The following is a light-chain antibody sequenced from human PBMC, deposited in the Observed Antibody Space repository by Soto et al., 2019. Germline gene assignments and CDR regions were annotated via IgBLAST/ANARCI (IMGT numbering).Light chain of an antibody. CDR3: QQSYSTPRWT. V-gene: IGKV1-39*01. CDR1: QSISSY. Sequence: DIQMTQSPSSLSASVGDRVTITCRASQSISSYLNWYQQKPGKAPKLLIYAASSLQSGVPSRFSRSGSGTDFTLTISSLQPEEFATYYCQQSYSTPRWTCGQGTNVEI. J-gene: IGKJ1*01. CDR2: AAS.